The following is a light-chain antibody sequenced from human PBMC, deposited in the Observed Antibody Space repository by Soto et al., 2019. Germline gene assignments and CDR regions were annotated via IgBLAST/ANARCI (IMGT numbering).Light chain of an antibody. J-gene: IGLJ2*01. Sequence: QSALTQPASVSGSPGQSITISCIGTSSDVGGYNYVSWYQQHPGKAPKLMIYEVTNRASGVPNRFSGSKSGNTASLTISGLQAEDEADYYCSSYTSSNTLVVFGGGTKLTVL. CDR1: SSDVGGYNY. CDR3: SSYTSSNTLVV. CDR2: EVT. V-gene: IGLV2-14*01.